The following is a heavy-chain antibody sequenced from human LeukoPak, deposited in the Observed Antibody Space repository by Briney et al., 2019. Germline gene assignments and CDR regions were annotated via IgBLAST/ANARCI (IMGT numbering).Heavy chain of an antibody. Sequence: PGGSLRLSCAASGFTLTNYWMGWVRQAPGKGLEWVANIRPEGSDKYYVYSVKGRFTISRDNSKNSLYLQMNSLRTEDTALYYCAKALAFDIWGQGTMVTVSS. CDR1: GFTLTNYW. V-gene: IGHV3-7*03. CDR2: IRPEGSDK. CDR3: AKALAFDI. J-gene: IGHJ3*02.